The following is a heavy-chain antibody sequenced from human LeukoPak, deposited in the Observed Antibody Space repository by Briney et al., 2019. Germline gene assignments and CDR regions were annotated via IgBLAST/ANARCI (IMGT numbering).Heavy chain of an antibody. CDR2: ISYDGSNK. D-gene: IGHD5-12*01. CDR3: AKDPGGGYDHYFDY. J-gene: IGHJ4*02. Sequence: PGGSLRLSCAASGFTFSRYGVHWVRQAPGRGREWGVVISYDGSNKYYADSVKGGFTLSRDNSKNTLYLQMNSLRAEDTAVYYCAKDPGGGYDHYFDYWGQGTLVTVYS. CDR1: GFTFSRYG. V-gene: IGHV3-30*18.